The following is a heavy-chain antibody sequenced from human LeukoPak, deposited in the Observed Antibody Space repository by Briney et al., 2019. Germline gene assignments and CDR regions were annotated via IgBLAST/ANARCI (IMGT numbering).Heavy chain of an antibody. J-gene: IGHJ3*02. CDR1: GFTFSSYS. Sequence: GSLRLSCAASGFTFSSYSMNWVRQAPGKGLEWVSSISSSSSYIYYADSVKGRFTISRDNAKNSLYLQMNSLRAEDTAVYYCARDPLDISRWANAFDIWGQGTKVTLSS. V-gene: IGHV3-21*01. CDR2: ISSSSSYI. D-gene: IGHD2-2*03. CDR3: ARDPLDISRWANAFDI.